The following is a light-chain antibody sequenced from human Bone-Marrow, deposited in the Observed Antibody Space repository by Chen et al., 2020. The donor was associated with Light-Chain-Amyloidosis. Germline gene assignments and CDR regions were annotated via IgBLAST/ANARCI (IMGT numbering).Light chain of an antibody. V-gene: IGKV3-20*01. CDR3: QQYGTSALT. Sequence: EIVLTQSPGTLSLSPGEGANLSCRASQTISSNYLTWYQQKFGQAPRLLIYGSSSRATGIPDRFTGSGSGTDCTRTINRLEPEDFAMYYCQQYGTSALTFGGGTKVEIK. CDR1: QTISSNY. CDR2: GSS. J-gene: IGKJ4*01.